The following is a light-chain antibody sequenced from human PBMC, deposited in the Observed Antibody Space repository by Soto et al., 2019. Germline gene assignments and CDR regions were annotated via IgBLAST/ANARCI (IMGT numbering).Light chain of an antibody. CDR1: QSIISY. Sequence: DIQMPQSPSSLSASVGDRVNITCRASQSIISYLNWYQQKPGKAPKLLIYAASSLQSGVPSRFSGSGSGTDFTLTISSLQPEDCATYYCQPSYSTLLTFGGGTKGES. CDR3: QPSYSTLLT. J-gene: IGKJ4*01. CDR2: AAS. V-gene: IGKV1-39*01.